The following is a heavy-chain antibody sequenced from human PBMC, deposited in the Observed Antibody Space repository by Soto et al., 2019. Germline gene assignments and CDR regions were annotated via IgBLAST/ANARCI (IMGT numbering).Heavy chain of an antibody. CDR2: INPSGGST. CDR1: GYTFTRYH. D-gene: IGHD2-15*01. Sequence: SVKVSFKSSGYTFTRYHMHWLRQAPGQGLEWMGIINPSGGSTSYAQKFQGRVTMTRDTSTCTVYMELSSLRSEDTAVYYCARDWGYCSGGSCYPDGAFDIWGQGTMVTVSS. V-gene: IGHV1-46*01. CDR3: ARDWGYCSGGSCYPDGAFDI. J-gene: IGHJ3*02.